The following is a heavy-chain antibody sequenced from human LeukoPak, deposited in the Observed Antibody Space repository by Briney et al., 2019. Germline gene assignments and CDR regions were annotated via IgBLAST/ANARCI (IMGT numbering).Heavy chain of an antibody. J-gene: IGHJ3*02. CDR3: ARDSFSADAFDI. D-gene: IGHD2/OR15-2a*01. CDR2: IYYSGST. CDR1: GGSISSYY. V-gene: IGHV4-59*01. Sequence: PSETLSLTCTVSGGSISSYYWSWIRHPPGKGLEWIGYIYYSGSTNYNPSLKSRVTISVDPSKNQFSLKLSSVTAADTAVYYCARDSFSADAFDIWGQGAMVTVSS.